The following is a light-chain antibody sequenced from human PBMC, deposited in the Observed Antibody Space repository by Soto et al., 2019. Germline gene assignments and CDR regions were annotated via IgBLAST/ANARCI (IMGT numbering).Light chain of an antibody. J-gene: IGLJ2*01. Sequence: QSVLTQPPSASGTPGQRVTISCSGSSSNIGSHTVNWYQQLPGTAPKLLIYTNNQRPSGVPDRFSGSKSGTSASLAISGLQSEDEADYYCAAWDDSLKGLLFGGGTKVTVL. CDR3: AAWDDSLKGLL. CDR2: TNN. V-gene: IGLV1-44*01. CDR1: SSNIGSHT.